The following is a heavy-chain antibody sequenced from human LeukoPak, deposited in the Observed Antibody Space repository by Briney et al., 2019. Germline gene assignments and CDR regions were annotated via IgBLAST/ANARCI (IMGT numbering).Heavy chain of an antibody. D-gene: IGHD2-15*01. CDR2: IYSSGST. CDR1: GGSISDYY. Sequence: SETLSHTCTVSGGSISDYYWSWIRQPAGKGLEWIGHIYSSGSTYYNPSLKSRVTMSVDMSKNHFSLKLSSVTAADTAVYYCARDFPHGSGRYFYEGMDVWGQGTTVTVSS. J-gene: IGHJ6*02. V-gene: IGHV4-4*07. CDR3: ARDFPHGSGRYFYEGMDV.